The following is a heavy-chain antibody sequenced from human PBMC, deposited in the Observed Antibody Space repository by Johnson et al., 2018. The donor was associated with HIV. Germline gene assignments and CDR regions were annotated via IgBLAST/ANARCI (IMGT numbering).Heavy chain of an antibody. CDR1: GFTFSSYA. CDR3: TTDRLRTPTGAFDI. Sequence: QVQLVESGGGVVQPGRSLRLSCAASGFTFSSYAMHWVRQAPGKGLEWVAVISYDGSNKYYADSVKGRFTISRDNSKNTLYLQMNSLKTEDTAVYYCTTDRLRTPTGAFDIWGQGTMLTVSS. J-gene: IGHJ3*02. D-gene: IGHD5-12*01. CDR2: ISYDGSNK. V-gene: IGHV3-30*04.